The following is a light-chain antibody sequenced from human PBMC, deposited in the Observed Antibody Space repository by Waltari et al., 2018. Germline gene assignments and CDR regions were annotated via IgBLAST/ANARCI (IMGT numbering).Light chain of an antibody. CDR3: QQYDISPLT. CDR1: QTIRTTY. J-gene: IGKJ4*01. Sequence: EIVLTQSPGTLSLSPGEGATLSYRTSQTIRTTYLAWYQQKPGQAPTLLLYGTFTRATGIPDRFTGSGSGTHFSLTISSLEPEDFATYYCQQYDISPLTFGGGTKVEIK. CDR2: GTF. V-gene: IGKV3-20*01.